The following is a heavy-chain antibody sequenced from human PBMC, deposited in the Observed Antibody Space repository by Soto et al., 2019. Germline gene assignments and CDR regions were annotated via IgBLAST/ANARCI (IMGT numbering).Heavy chain of an antibody. Sequence: QVQLVQSGAEVKKPGASVKVSCQTSGYTFTNFGVSWVRQAPGQGLEWVGWISTYNDDTKYAQKVQDRVTMTTDTPTSTAYMELRSLRYDDTAVYCCARGDCGDYDYWGQGSLVTVS. CDR1: GYTFTNFG. CDR2: ISTYNDDT. V-gene: IGHV1-18*01. J-gene: IGHJ4*02. D-gene: IGHD4-17*01. CDR3: ARGDCGDYDY.